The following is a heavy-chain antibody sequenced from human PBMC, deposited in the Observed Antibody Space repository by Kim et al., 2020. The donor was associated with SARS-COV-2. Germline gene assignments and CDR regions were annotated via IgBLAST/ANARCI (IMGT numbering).Heavy chain of an antibody. V-gene: IGHV3-33*01. J-gene: IGHJ4*02. Sequence: YADYVKGRFTISRDNSKNTLYLQMNSLRAEDTAVYYCASSGWNDRNPLDYWGQGTLVTVSS. CDR3: ASSGWNDRNPLDY. D-gene: IGHD1-1*01.